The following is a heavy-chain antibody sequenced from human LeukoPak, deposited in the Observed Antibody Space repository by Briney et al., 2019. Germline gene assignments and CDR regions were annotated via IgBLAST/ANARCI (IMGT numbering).Heavy chain of an antibody. CDR3: ATKQWLAPPPDS. V-gene: IGHV3-74*01. Sequence: AGGSLRLSCAASGFTFFKYWILCVRQAPGRGLESVSRINTDGTVTTYADSVKGRFTVSRDNADNTMFLQMNSVRDEDTAVYYCATKQWLAPPPDSWGQGTPVTVSS. CDR1: GFTFFKYW. D-gene: IGHD6-19*01. CDR2: INTDGTVT. J-gene: IGHJ4*02.